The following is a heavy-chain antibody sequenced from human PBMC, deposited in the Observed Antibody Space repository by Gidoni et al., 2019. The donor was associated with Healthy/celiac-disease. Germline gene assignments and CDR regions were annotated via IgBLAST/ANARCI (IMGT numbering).Heavy chain of an antibody. CDR2: ISVSGVST. CDR1: GFTISSYA. V-gene: IGHV3-23*01. CDR3: VKGDCSGGSCYSHYYYYGMDV. J-gene: IGHJ6*02. Sequence: EVQLLASGGGLVQPGGSMKLSCAASGFTISSYAMRWVRPAPGKGLERVSAISVSGVSTYYADSVKGRFTISRDNSKTTLYLQMNSLRAEDTSVYYCVKGDCSGGSCYSHYYYYGMDVWGQGTTVTVSS. D-gene: IGHD2-15*01.